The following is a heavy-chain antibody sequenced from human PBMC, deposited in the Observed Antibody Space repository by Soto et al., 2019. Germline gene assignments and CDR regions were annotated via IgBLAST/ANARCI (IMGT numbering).Heavy chain of an antibody. J-gene: IGHJ4*02. D-gene: IGHD1-26*01. CDR3: SGGVGDAI. V-gene: IGHV3-7*04. CDR1: GFSFRSDW. CDR2: TNQDGSEK. Sequence: EDQLVESGGGLVQPGGSLRLTCAVSGFSFRSDWMNWVRQAPGKGLEWVAHTNQDGSEKYYLDSVKGRFTIFRDNAKNSLYLQMSSLGAEDPAVYYCSGGVGDAIWGQGTLVTVSS.